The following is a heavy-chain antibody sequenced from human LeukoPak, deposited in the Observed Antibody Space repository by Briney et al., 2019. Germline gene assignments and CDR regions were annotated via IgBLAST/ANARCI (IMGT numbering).Heavy chain of an antibody. CDR2: IKQDGGER. CDR3: ARGGTAPGLCFDL. CDR1: GFTFSSYW. D-gene: IGHD6-13*01. Sequence: PGGSLRLSCAVSGFTFSSYWMSWVRQAPGKGLEWVANIKQDGGERFYVDSVKGRFTISRDNPRNSLYLQMSSLRAEDTAVYYCARGGTAPGLCFDLWGQGALVTVSS. V-gene: IGHV3-7*01. J-gene: IGHJ4*03.